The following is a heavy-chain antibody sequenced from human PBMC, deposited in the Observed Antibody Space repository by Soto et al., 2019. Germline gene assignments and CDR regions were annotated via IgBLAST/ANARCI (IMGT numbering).Heavy chain of an antibody. V-gene: IGHV3-23*01. CDR2: ISGNGGDT. D-gene: IGHD1-26*01. CDR1: GYTFSSHA. CDR3: AKVVGTTALVGIDY. J-gene: IGHJ4*02. Sequence: EVQLLESGGGLVQPGRSLRLSCRAAGYTFSSHAMNWVRQAPGKGLEWVSSISGNGGDTYYADSVKGRYTISRDNSKNTLYLQMNSLRAEDTAVYFCAKVVGTTALVGIDYWGQGTLVTVSS.